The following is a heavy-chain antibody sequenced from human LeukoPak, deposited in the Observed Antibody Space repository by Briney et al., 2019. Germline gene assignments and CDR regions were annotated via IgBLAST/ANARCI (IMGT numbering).Heavy chain of an antibody. CDR3: AKAMTTVTPFDY. V-gene: IGHV3-30*02. D-gene: IGHD4-17*01. Sequence: PGGSLRLSCAASGFIFSSSGMHWARQAPGKGLEWVAFIRYDGSYNYYADSVKGRFTISRDSSKKTLYLQMNSLRVEDTAVYYCAKAMTTVTPFDYWGQGTLVTVSS. CDR1: GFIFSSSG. CDR2: IRYDGSYN. J-gene: IGHJ4*02.